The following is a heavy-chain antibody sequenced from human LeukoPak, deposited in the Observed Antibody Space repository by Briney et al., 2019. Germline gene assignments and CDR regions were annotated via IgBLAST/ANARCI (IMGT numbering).Heavy chain of an antibody. CDR1: GFTFSTYG. J-gene: IGHJ6*02. D-gene: IGHD2-15*01. V-gene: IGHV3-30*18. CDR3: AKDGKGVVALDV. Sequence: GGSLRLSCAASGFTFSTYGIHWVRQAPGKGLGWVAAISYDGSNKYYADSVKGRFTISRDNSKNTLYLQMNSLRAEDTAVYYCAKDGKGVVALDVWGQGTTVTVSS. CDR2: ISYDGSNK.